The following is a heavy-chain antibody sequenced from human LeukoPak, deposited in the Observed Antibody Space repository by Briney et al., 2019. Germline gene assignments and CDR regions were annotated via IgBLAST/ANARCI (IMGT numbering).Heavy chain of an antibody. D-gene: IGHD3-10*01. V-gene: IGHV3-53*05. CDR2: IYRVGTT. CDR1: GFIVSSNY. J-gene: IGHJ4*02. CDR3: ATEFNYYGSGSYC. Sequence: GGSLRLSCAASGFIVSSNYMSWVRQAPGKGLEWVSIIYRVGTTYYADSVKGRFTISRDNSKNTLYLQMNSLRPEDTAVYYCATEFNYYGSGSYCWGQGTLVTVSS.